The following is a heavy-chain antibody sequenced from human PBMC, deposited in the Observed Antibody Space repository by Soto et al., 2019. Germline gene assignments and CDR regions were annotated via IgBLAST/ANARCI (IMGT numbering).Heavy chain of an antibody. CDR2: ISPEGSEK. Sequence: EVQLVESGGGLVQPGGSLRLSCAVSGFIFSDYWMTWVRQAPGKGLEWVATISPEGSEKYYVDSRKGRFTISRDNAKNSLYLQMISLRADDTALYYCARARIDYWGRGTLITVSS. CDR1: GFIFSDYW. J-gene: IGHJ4*02. V-gene: IGHV3-7*03. CDR3: ARARIDY.